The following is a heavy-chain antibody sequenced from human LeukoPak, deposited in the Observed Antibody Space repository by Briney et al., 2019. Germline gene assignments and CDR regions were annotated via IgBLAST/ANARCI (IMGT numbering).Heavy chain of an antibody. D-gene: IGHD3-10*01. Sequence: SETLSLTCAVYGGSFSGYYWGWIRQPPGKGLEWIGEINHSGSTNYNPSLKSRVTISVDTSKNQFSLKLSSVTAADTAVYYCARGWFGELRFDPWGQGTLVTVSS. CDR2: INHSGST. CDR3: ARGWFGELRFDP. J-gene: IGHJ5*02. V-gene: IGHV4-34*01. CDR1: GGSFSGYY.